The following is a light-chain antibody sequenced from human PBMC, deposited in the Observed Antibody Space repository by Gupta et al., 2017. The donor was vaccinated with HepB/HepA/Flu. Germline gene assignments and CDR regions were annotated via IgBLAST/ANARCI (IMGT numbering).Light chain of an antibody. CDR2: RNN. CDR3: AAWDDSLSEGV. Sequence: QSVLTQPPSASGTPGQRVTISCSGSSSNIGSNYVYWYQQLPGTAPKLLIYRNNQRPSGVPDRFSGSKAGTSASPAISGLRSEDEADYYGAAWDDSLSEGVFGTGTKVTVL. J-gene: IGLJ1*01. CDR1: SSNIGSNY. V-gene: IGLV1-47*01.